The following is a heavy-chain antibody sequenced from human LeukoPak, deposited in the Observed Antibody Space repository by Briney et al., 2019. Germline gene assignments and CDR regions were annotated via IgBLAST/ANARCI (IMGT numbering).Heavy chain of an antibody. J-gene: IGHJ4*02. Sequence: PGGSLRLSCVVSGFTLSNYWMNWVRQAPGKGLEWVAIINKDGTALNYVDSVKGRFTISRDNAKNSLYLQMSSLRAEDTAVYYCARDLGYFALDFWGQGALVTVSS. CDR2: INKDGTAL. CDR3: ARDLGYFALDF. CDR1: GFTLSNYW. V-gene: IGHV3-7*01. D-gene: IGHD2-21*01.